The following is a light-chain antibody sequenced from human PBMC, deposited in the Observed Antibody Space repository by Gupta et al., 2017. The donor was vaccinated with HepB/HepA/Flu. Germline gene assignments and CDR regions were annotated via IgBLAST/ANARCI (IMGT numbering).Light chain of an antibody. CDR2: AAS. Sequence: IKMTTPPSSLSASVAARVTIPCRASQSISSYLNWYQQKPGKAPKLLIYAASSLQSGVPSRFSGSGSGTDFTLTISSLQPEDFATYYCQQCYSTLRSFGQGTKLEIK. V-gene: IGKV1-39*01. J-gene: IGKJ2*04. CDR3: QQCYSTLRS. CDR1: QSISSY.